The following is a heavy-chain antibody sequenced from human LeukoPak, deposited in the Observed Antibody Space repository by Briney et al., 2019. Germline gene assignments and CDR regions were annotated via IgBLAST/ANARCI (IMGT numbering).Heavy chain of an antibody. CDR2: IRNDGSND. V-gene: IGHV3-30*02. D-gene: IGHD6-13*01. J-gene: IGHJ5*02. Sequence: GGSLRLSCAASGFTFSDFGMHWVRQAPGKGLEWVAFIRNDGSNDYYPDSVKGRFTISRDNSRTTLCLQMHSLRIEDTAVYYCVKGGSSSHNWFDPWGQGILVTVSS. CDR1: GFTFSDFG. CDR3: VKGGSSSHNWFDP.